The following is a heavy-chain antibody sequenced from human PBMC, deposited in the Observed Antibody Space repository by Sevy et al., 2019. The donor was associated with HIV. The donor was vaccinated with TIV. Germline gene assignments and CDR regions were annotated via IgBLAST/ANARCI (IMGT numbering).Heavy chain of an antibody. Sequence: GGSLRLSCAASGFTFSTYAMHWVRQAPGKGLEWVAVISYDGSIKYSADSVKGRFTISRDNSKNTLYLQMNSLRPEDTAVYYCAGERTYYYDSSGSDYGYYGMDAWGQGATVTVSS. CDR2: ISYDGSIK. D-gene: IGHD3-22*01. V-gene: IGHV3-30*04. CDR3: AGERTYYYDSSGSDYGYYGMDA. CDR1: GFTFSTYA. J-gene: IGHJ6*02.